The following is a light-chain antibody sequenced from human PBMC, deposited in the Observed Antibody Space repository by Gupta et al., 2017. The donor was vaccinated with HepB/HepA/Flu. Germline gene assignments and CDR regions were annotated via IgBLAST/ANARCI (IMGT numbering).Light chain of an antibody. V-gene: IGKV1-39*01. J-gene: IGKJ5*01. Sequence: IQMTQSPLSPSASLGDTGTITCRASQNINIYLNWYQHKPSKVPQLLVSGASTLQSGVPSRFSGSGSGADFTLTITSLQSEDFGTYYCQQGYSAPITFGPGTRLEIE. CDR2: GAS. CDR3: QQGYSAPIT. CDR1: QNINIY.